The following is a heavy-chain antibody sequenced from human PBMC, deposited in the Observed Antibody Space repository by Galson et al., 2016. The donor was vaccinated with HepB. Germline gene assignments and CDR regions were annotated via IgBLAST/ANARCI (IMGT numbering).Heavy chain of an antibody. Sequence: SLRXSCAASGXXXRXXXMTXXXQAXXKGLEWVATISGGGGNXFYADSLKGRLTTSRDNSKNTLFLQMNSLRVDDTALYYCAKQRTGLISDASDIWGHGTLVTVSS. J-gene: IGHJ3*02. D-gene: IGHD3/OR15-3a*01. CDR3: AKQRTGLISDASDI. V-gene: IGHV3-23*01. CDR1: GXXXRXXX. CDR2: ISGGGGNX.